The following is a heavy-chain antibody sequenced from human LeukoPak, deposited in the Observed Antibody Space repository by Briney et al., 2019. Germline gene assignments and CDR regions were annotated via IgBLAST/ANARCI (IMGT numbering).Heavy chain of an antibody. CDR1: GFTFTSYS. CDR3: ARDLVSPPSHYGMDV. Sequence: GGSLRLSCAASGFTFTSYSMNWVRQAPGKGLEWVSYISSNSRNIYYADSVKGRFTISRDNAKNSLYLQMNSLRAEDTAVYYCARDLVSPPSHYGMDVWGQGTTVTVSS. J-gene: IGHJ6*02. CDR2: ISSNSRNI. V-gene: IGHV3-48*01.